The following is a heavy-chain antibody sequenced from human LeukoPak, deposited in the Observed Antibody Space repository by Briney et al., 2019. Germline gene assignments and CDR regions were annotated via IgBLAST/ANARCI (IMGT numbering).Heavy chain of an antibody. V-gene: IGHV3-7*04. CDR3: VREGSIWYERPGD. Sequence: PGGSLRLSCAASGFTVSSNYMSWVRQAPGRGLEWVANIKQDGSEKYYVDSGRGRFIISRDNAKNSLYLQMNSLRPEDTAVYYCVREGSIWYERPGDWGQGTLVTVSS. D-gene: IGHD6-13*01. CDR1: GFTVSSNY. J-gene: IGHJ4*02. CDR2: IKQDGSEK.